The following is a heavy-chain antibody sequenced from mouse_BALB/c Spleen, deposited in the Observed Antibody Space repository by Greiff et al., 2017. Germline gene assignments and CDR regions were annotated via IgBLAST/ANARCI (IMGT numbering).Heavy chain of an antibody. CDR1: GYTFTSYW. CDR2: INPYNDGT. D-gene: IGHD2-4*01. Sequence: VQLKQPGAELVKPGASVKLSCKASGYTFTSYWMHWVKQKPGQGLEWIGYINPYNDGTKYNEKFKGKATLTSDKSSSTAYMELSSLTSEDSAVYYCARADYDYYAMDYWGQGNSVTVSS. V-gene: IGHV1-14*01. CDR3: ARADYDYYAMDY. J-gene: IGHJ4*01.